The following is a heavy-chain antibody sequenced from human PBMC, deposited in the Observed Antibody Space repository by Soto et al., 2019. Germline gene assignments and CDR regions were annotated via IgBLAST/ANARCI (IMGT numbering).Heavy chain of an antibody. CDR2: IYYSGST. V-gene: IGHV4-31*03. CDR3: ARGRGYSGYVNFDY. CDR1: GGSISSGGYY. J-gene: IGHJ4*02. Sequence: QVQLQESGPGLVKPSQTLSLTCTVSGGSISSGGYYWSWIRQHPGKGLEWIGYIYYSGSTYYNPSLKSRVTISVDTSKNQFSLKLSSVTAADTAVYYCARGRGYSGYVNFDYWGQGTLVTVSS. D-gene: IGHD5-12*01.